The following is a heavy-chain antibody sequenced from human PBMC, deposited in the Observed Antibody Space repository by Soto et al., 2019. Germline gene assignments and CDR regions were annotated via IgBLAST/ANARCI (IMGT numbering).Heavy chain of an antibody. CDR2: IYYSGST. J-gene: IGHJ3*02. CDR1: GGSISSSSYY. Sequence: QLQLQESGPGLVKPSETLSLTCTVSGGSISSSSYYWGWIRQPPGKGLEWIGSIYYSGSTYYNPSLQSRVTISVDTSKNQFSLKLSSVTAADTAVYYCAIWITIFGVVTHDAFDIWGQGTMVTVSS. D-gene: IGHD3-3*01. CDR3: AIWITIFGVVTHDAFDI. V-gene: IGHV4-39*01.